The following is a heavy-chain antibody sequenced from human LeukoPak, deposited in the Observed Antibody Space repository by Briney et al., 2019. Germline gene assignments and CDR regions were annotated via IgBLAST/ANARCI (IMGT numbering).Heavy chain of an antibody. Sequence: GGSLRLSCAASGFTFSSYSMNWVRQAPGKGLEWVSYISTSSSHIYYADSVKGRFTISRDNAMNSLYLQMNSLRAEDTAVYYCARYASGSYYPPLDYWGQGTLVTVSS. CDR3: ARYASGSYYPPLDY. J-gene: IGHJ4*02. V-gene: IGHV3-21*05. CDR2: ISTSSSHI. D-gene: IGHD3-10*01. CDR1: GFTFSSYS.